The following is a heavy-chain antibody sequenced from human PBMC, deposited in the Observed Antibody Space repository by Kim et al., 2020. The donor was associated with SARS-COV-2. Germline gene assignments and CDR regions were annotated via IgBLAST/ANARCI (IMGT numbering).Heavy chain of an antibody. CDR1: GYTFSSYG. V-gene: IGHV7-4-1*02. J-gene: IGHJ4*02. D-gene: IGHD6-19*01. CDR2: INTNTGNP. Sequence: ASVKVSCKASGYTFSSYGMHWVRQAPGQGLEWMGWINTNTGNPTYAQGFTGRFVFSLDTSVSTAYLQISSLKAEDTAVYYCAREGSSASYAPEVGWGQGTLVTVSS. CDR3: AREGSSASYAPEVG.